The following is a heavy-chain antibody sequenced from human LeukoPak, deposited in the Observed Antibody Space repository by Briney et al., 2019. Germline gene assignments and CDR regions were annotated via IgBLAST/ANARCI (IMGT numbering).Heavy chain of an antibody. CDR1: GFTFSSYA. D-gene: IGHD3-10*01. CDR3: AGMVQGTRNYYYYGMDV. CDR2: ISGSGGST. Sequence: GALRLSCAASGFTFSSYAMSWVRQAPGKGLEWVSAISGSGGSTYYADSVKGRFTISRDNSKNTLYLQMNSLRAEDTAVYYCAGMVQGTRNYYYYGMDVWGQGTTVTVSS. J-gene: IGHJ6*02. V-gene: IGHV3-23*01.